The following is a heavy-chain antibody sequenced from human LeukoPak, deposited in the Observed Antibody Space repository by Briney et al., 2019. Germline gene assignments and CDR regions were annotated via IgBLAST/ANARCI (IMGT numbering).Heavy chain of an antibody. CDR3: ARDLGGNYDRRHGY. J-gene: IGHJ4*02. Sequence: PGGSLRLSCAASGFTFSTFAMSWVRQAPGKGLEWVSSISSSSSYIYYADSVKGRFTISRDNAKNSLYLQMNSLRAEDTAVYYCARDLGGNYDRRHGYRGQGTLVTVSS. V-gene: IGHV3-21*01. D-gene: IGHD3-22*01. CDR1: GFTFSTFA. CDR2: ISSSSSYI.